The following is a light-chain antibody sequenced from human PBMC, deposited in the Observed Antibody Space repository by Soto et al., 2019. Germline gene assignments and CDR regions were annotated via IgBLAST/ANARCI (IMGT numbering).Light chain of an antibody. V-gene: IGLV1-40*01. CDR3: QSYDSSLSGSNYV. J-gene: IGLJ1*01. Sequence: QSVLTQPPSVSGAPGQRVTISCTGSSSNIRAGYDVHWYQQLPGTAPKLLIYGNSNRPSGVPDRFSGSKSGTSASLAITGLQAEDEADYYCQSYDSSLSGSNYVFGTGTKVTVL. CDR2: GNS. CDR1: SSNIRAGYD.